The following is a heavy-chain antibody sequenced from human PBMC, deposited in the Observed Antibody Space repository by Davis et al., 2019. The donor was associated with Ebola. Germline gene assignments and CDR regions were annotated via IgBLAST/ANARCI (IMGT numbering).Heavy chain of an antibody. D-gene: IGHD3-22*01. CDR2: ISGSGGST. Sequence: PGGSLRLSCAASGFTFSSYAMSWVRQAPGKGLEWVSAISGSGGSTYYADSVKGRFTISRDNSKNTLYLQMNSLRAEDTAVYYCAKDPRTYYYDSSGYNKVPWGQGTLVTVSS. CDR1: GFTFSSYA. CDR3: AKDPRTYYYDSSGYNKVP. V-gene: IGHV3-23*01. J-gene: IGHJ5*02.